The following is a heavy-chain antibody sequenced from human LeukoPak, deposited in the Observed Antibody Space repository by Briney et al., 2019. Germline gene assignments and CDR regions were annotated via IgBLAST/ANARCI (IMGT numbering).Heavy chain of an antibody. CDR1: GFTFGKYW. CDR2: IKLDGSEK. D-gene: IGHD3-3*01. J-gene: IGHJ4*02. CDR3: ARDQYDTWSRRGNFDS. V-gene: IGHV3-7*03. Sequence: GSLRLSCVASGFTFGKYWMRWVRPAPGKGLEWVANIKLDGSEKNYVDSVKGRFTISRDNTKNSLYLQMNSLRVEDTAVFYCARDQYDTWSRRGNFDSWGQGTLVIVSS.